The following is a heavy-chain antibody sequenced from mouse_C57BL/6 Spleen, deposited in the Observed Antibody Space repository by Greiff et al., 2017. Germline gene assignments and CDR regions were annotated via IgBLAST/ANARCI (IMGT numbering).Heavy chain of an antibody. CDR2: IRNKANNHAT. CDR1: GFTFSDAW. CDR3: TPYSPYLLPWFAY. V-gene: IGHV6-6*01. J-gene: IGHJ3*01. D-gene: IGHD2-1*01. Sequence: EVKLVESGGGLVQPGGSMKLSCAASGFTFSDAWMDWVRQSPEKGLEWVAEIRNKANNHATYYAESVKGRFTISRDDSKSSVYLQMNSLRAEDTGIYYCTPYSPYLLPWFAYWGQGTLVTVSA.